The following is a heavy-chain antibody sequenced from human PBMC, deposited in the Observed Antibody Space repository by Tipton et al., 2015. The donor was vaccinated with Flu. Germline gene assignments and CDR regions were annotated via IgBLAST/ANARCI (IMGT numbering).Heavy chain of an antibody. CDR3: ARIQQLKYFDY. D-gene: IGHD6-13*01. Sequence: TLSLTCTVSGGSISSSSYYWGWIRQPPGKGLEWIGSIYHSGSTYYNPSLKSRVTISVDTSKNQFSLKLSSVTAADTAVYYCARIQQLKYFDYWGQGTLVTVSS. J-gene: IGHJ4*02. CDR2: IYHSGST. CDR1: GGSISSSSYY. V-gene: IGHV4-39*07.